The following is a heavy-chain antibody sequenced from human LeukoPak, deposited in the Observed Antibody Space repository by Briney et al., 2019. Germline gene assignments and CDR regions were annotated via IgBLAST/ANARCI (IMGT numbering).Heavy chain of an antibody. Sequence: SETLSLTCAVYGGSFSGYYWSWIRQPPGKGLEWIGEINHSGSTNYNPSLKSRVTISVDTSKNQFSLKLSSVTAADTAVYYCARGRRRTPLYFDYWGQGTLVTVSS. D-gene: IGHD2-2*01. CDR3: ARGRRRTPLYFDY. CDR2: INHSGST. J-gene: IGHJ4*02. V-gene: IGHV4-34*01. CDR1: GGSFSGYY.